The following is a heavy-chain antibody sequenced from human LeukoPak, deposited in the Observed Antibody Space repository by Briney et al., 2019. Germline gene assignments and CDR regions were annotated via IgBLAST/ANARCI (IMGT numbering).Heavy chain of an antibody. CDR3: ATEEANRSGWYPF. D-gene: IGHD6-19*01. V-gene: IGHV3-30*03. CDR1: GFTFSDYY. CDR2: ISYDGSNK. J-gene: IGHJ4*02. Sequence: GGSLRLSCAASGFTFSDYYMNWVRQAPGKGLEWVAAISYDGSNKYYADSVKGRFTISRDNSKNTLYLQMNSLRAEDTAVYYCATEEANRSGWYPFWGQGTLVTVSS.